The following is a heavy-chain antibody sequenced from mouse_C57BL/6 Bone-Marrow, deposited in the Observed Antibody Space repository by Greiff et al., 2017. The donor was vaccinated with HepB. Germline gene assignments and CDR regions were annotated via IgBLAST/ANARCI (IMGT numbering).Heavy chain of an antibody. CDR3: ARDGNYVGFAY. CDR1: GYSITSGYY. J-gene: IGHJ3*01. Sequence: EVQLQQSGPGLVKPSQSLSLTCSVTGYSITSGYYWNWIRQFPGNKLEWMGYISYDGSNNYNPSLKNRISITRDTSKNQFFLKLNSVTTEDTATYYGARDGNYVGFAYWGQGTLVTVSA. CDR2: ISYDGSN. V-gene: IGHV3-6*01. D-gene: IGHD2-1*01.